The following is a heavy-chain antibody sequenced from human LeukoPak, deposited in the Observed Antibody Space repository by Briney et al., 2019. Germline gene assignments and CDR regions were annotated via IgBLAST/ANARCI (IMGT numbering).Heavy chain of an antibody. CDR2: IYPGDSDT. CDR3: ARVRDPPPDVYFDC. J-gene: IGHJ4*02. Sequence: GESLKISSKASAYSFTNYWIGYGRQMPEKALKWMGIIYPGDSDTSYSPSFPGQVTISADKSIITAYLQWGSLEASATALYYCARVRDPPPDVYFDCWGQGSLVTVSS. CDR1: AYSFTNYW. V-gene: IGHV5-51*01. D-gene: IGHD2-2*01.